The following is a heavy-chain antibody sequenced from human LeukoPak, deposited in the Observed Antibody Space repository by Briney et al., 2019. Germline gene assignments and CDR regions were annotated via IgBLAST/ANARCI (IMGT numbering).Heavy chain of an antibody. CDR2: ISSSGATA. V-gene: IGHV3-48*03. D-gene: IGHD5-12*01. J-gene: IGHJ4*02. CDR3: ARLWIPLDY. CDR1: GFSLMTYE. Sequence: GSLRLSCAASGFSLMTYEMTWVRQAPGKGLEWLAYISSSGATAYYADSLMGRFTISRDNARSEVYLQMNSLRADDTAVYYCARLWIPLDYWGQGTPVTVSS.